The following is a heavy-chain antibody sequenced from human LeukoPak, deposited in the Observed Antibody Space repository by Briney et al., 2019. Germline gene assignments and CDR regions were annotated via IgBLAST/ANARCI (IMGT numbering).Heavy chain of an antibody. CDR1: GYTFTGYY. D-gene: IGHD5-12*01. Sequence: GASAKVSCKASGYTFTGYYIHWVRQAPGQGLEWMGWINPNSGGTNYAQKFQGRVTMTRDTSITYMELSRLRSDDTAVYYCARAYSGYEAFDYWGQGTLVTVSS. CDR2: INPNSGGT. CDR3: ARAYSGYEAFDY. J-gene: IGHJ4*02. V-gene: IGHV1-2*02.